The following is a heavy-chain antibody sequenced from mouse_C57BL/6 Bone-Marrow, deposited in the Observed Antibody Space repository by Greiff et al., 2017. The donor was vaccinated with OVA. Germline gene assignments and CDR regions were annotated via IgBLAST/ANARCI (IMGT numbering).Heavy chain of an antibody. J-gene: IGHJ3*01. Sequence: QVQLQQSGAELVKPGASVKLSCKASGYTFTSYWMHWVKQRPGQGLEWIGNINPSKGGTNYNEKFKSKATLTVDKSSSTAYMQLSSLTSEDSAVYYCARSGYGSSPWFAYWGQGTLVTVSA. V-gene: IGHV1-53*01. CDR2: INPSKGGT. CDR3: ARSGYGSSPWFAY. D-gene: IGHD1-1*01. CDR1: GYTFTSYW.